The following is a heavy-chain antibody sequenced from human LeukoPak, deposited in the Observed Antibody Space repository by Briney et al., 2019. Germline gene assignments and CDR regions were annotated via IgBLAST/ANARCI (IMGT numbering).Heavy chain of an antibody. CDR1: GFTFSDYY. CDR2: ITSSGDDI. J-gene: IGHJ4*02. D-gene: IGHD5-12*01. Sequence: GGSLRLSCAASGFTFSDYYMSWIRQAPGKGLEWVAYITSSGDDIYYADSVKGRFTVSRDNAKNALFLRMSSLRVEDTATYYCASDIVATSGDFWGQGTLVSVSS. V-gene: IGHV3-11*01. CDR3: ASDIVATSGDF.